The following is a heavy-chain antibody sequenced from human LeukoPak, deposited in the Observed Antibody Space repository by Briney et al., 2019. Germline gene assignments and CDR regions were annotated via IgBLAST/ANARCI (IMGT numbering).Heavy chain of an antibody. CDR3: AKDAVLRYFDWLPLDY. CDR1: GFTFSSYA. J-gene: IGHJ4*02. CDR2: ISGSGGST. Sequence: GGPLRLSCAASGFTFSSYAMSWVRQAPGKGLEWVSAISGSGGSTYYADSVKGRFTISRDNSKNTLYLQMNSLRAEDTAVYYCAKDAVLRYFDWLPLDYWGQGTLVTVSS. V-gene: IGHV3-23*01. D-gene: IGHD3-9*01.